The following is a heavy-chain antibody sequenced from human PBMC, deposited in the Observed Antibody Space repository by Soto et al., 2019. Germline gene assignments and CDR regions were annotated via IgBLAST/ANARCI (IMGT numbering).Heavy chain of an antibody. CDR2: ISSSGSTI. CDR3: AGGTDFDWLFAPLN. Sequence: QVQLVESGGGLVKPGGSLRLSCAASGFTFSDYYMRWLRQAPGKGLEWVSYISSSGSTIYYADSVKGRFTISRDNAKNSLYLQMNSLRAEDTAVYYCAGGTDFDWLFAPLNWGQGTLVTVSS. V-gene: IGHV3-11*01. CDR1: GFTFSDYY. J-gene: IGHJ4*02. D-gene: IGHD3-9*01.